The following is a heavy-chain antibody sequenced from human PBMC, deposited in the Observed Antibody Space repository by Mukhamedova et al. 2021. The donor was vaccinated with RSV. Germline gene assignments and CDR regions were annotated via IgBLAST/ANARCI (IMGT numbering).Heavy chain of an antibody. CDR2: INHSGST. V-gene: IGHV4-34*01. Sequence: GYYWSWIRQPPGKGLEWIGEINHSGSTNYNPSLKSRVTISVDTSKNQFSLKLSSVTAADTAVYYCARIRRYFDFRRYGMDVWGQG. D-gene: IGHD3-9*01. CDR3: ARIRRYFDFRRYGMDV. CDR1: GYY. J-gene: IGHJ6*02.